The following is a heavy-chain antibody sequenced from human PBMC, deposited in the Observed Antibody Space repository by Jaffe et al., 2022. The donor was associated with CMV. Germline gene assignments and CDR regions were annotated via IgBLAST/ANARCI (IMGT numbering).Heavy chain of an antibody. J-gene: IGHJ4*02. CDR1: GGSISSYY. V-gene: IGHV4-59*08. D-gene: IGHD2-21*02. CDR2: IYYSGST. Sequence: QVQLQESGPGLVKPSETLSLTCTVSGGSISSYYWSWIRQPPGKGLEWIGYIYYSGSTNYNPSLKSRVTISVDTSKNQFSLKLSSVTAADTAVYYCARRAYCGGDCYPYFDYWGQGTLVTVSS. CDR3: ARRAYCGGDCYPYFDY.